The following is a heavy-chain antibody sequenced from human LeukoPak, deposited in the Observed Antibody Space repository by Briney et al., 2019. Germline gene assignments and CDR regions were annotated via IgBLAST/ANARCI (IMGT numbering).Heavy chain of an antibody. Sequence: GGSLRLSCAASGFTFSTYWMHWVRQAPGKGLVWVSRIKSDGSTNYADSVKGRFTISRDNAKNTVSLQMKRLRLEGTGVYYCANAPSEIGGYYPEYFRHWGQGTLVTVSS. V-gene: IGHV3-74*01. J-gene: IGHJ1*01. CDR3: ANAPSEIGGYYPEYFRH. CDR1: GFTFSTYW. D-gene: IGHD3-22*01. CDR2: IKSDGST.